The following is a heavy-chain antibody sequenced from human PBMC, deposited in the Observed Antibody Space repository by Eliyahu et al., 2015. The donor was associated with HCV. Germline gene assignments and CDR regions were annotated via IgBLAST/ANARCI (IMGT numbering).Heavy chain of an antibody. J-gene: IGHJ3*02. V-gene: IGHV3-30-3*01. CDR3: ARGGYSEYEAFHI. CDR1: GFTFSXYV. CDR2: ISYDGSNK. Sequence: QVQLVESGGGXVQPGXSLXLXCAAXGFTFSXYVMHWARQAPGKGLEWVAVISYDGSNKYYADSVKGRFTISRDNSENTLYLQMNSLRVEDTAMYYCARGGYSEYEAFHIWGRGTQVAVSS. D-gene: IGHD5-12*01.